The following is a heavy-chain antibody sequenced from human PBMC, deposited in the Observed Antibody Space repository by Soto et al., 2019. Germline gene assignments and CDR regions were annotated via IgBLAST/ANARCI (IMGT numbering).Heavy chain of an antibody. D-gene: IGHD1-26*01. CDR1: GYSFSSYY. V-gene: IGHV1-46*01. CDR3: ARDWEFGY. J-gene: IGHJ4*02. Sequence: ASVKVSCKASGYSFSSYYMHWVRQAPGQGLEWMGVINPSGDSITYAQKFQGRVTMTKDTSTSTLFMEVSSLRSEDTAVYFCARDWEFGYWGQGTLVTVSS. CDR2: INPSGDSI.